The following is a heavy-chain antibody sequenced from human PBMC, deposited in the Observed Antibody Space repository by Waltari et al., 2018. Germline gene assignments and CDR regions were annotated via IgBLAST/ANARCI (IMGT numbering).Heavy chain of an antibody. CDR3: ARATSLGPTAHQITGAWGYFDY. D-gene: IGHD1-1*01. CDR1: GGSISSYY. J-gene: IGHJ4*02. Sequence: QVQLQESGSGLVKPSETLSLTCTVSGGSISSYYWSWIRQPPGKGLEWIGYIYYSGSTNYNPSLKSRVTISVDTSKNQFSLKLSSVTAADTAVYYCARATSLGPTAHQITGAWGYFDYWGQGTLVTVSS. CDR2: IYYSGST. V-gene: IGHV4-59*01.